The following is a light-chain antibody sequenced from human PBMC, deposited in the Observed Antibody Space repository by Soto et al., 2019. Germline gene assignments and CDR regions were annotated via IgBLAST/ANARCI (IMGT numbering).Light chain of an antibody. Sequence: DIQMTQSPSTLSASVGDRVNITCRASQSISVWLAWYQQKPGKAPKFLISDASTLESGVPSRFSGSGSGTEFTLTISSLQPDDVATDYCQQYYGYSLTFGQGTRLESK. CDR1: QSISVW. V-gene: IGKV1-5*01. CDR2: DAS. J-gene: IGKJ5*01. CDR3: QQYYGYSLT.